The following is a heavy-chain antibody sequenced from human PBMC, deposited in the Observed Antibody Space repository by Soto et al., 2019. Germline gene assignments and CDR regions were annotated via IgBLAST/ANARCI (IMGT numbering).Heavy chain of an antibody. J-gene: IGHJ4*02. Sequence: QAQVVQSGAEVRKPGSSVKLSCKASEGTFNSYAIAWVRQAPGQGLEWMGGIIPYYNTLNYAQKCQDRVTMTADDSTNTVYMELSSLRSDDTAVYFCASVASRWYPYFFDSWAQGTLVTVSS. D-gene: IGHD6-13*01. CDR1: EGTFNSYA. CDR2: IIPYYNTL. CDR3: ASVASRWYPYFFDS. V-gene: IGHV1-69*01.